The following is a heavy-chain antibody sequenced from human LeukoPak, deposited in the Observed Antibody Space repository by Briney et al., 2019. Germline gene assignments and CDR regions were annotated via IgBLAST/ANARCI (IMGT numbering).Heavy chain of an antibody. CDR1: GYSFTSYW. D-gene: IGHD3-22*01. Sequence: GESLKISCKGSGYSFTSYWIGWVRQMPGKGLEWMGIIYPGDSDTRYSPSFQGQVTISADKSISTAYLQWSSLKASDTAMYYCARPHYDSSGYYGGEYFDYWGQGTPVTVSS. J-gene: IGHJ4*02. CDR2: IYPGDSDT. CDR3: ARPHYDSSGYYGGEYFDY. V-gene: IGHV5-51*01.